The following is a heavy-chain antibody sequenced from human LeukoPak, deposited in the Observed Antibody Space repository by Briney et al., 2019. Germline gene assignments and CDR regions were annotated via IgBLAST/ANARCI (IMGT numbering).Heavy chain of an antibody. V-gene: IGHV3-66*01. CDR3: ARDGGNNSWYGMDV. Sequence: GGSLRLSCAVSGFTVSSNYMSWVRQAPAKGLEWVSIIYRVGSTFYADSVEGRFTISRDNSKNTLYLQMNSLRVEDTAIYYCARDGGNNSWYGMDVWGQGTTVTVSS. J-gene: IGHJ6*02. CDR2: IYRVGST. D-gene: IGHD4-23*01. CDR1: GFTVSSNY.